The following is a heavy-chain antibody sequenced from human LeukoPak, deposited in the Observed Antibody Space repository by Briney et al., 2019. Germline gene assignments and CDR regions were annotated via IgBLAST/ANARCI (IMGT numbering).Heavy chain of an antibody. J-gene: IGHJ5*02. Sequence: GASVKVSCKASGYTFTGYYMHWVRQAPGQGLEWMGRINPNSGGTNYAQKFQGRVTMTRDTSISTAYMELSRLRSDDTAVYYSARPYYEWSNEFSPWCQGTLVTVTS. CDR2: INPNSGGT. CDR1: GYTFTGYY. V-gene: IGHV1-2*06. D-gene: IGHD3-22*01. CDR3: ARPYYEWSNEFSP.